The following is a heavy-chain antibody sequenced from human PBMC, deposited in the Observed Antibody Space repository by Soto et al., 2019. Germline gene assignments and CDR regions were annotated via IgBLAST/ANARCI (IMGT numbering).Heavy chain of an antibody. CDR1: GYSFTSYW. D-gene: IGHD3-22*01. V-gene: IGHV5-51*01. CDR3: ARATYYYDSSGYFDAFDI. Sequence: PGESLKISCKGSGYSFTSYWIGWVRQMPGKGLEWMGIIYPGDSDTRYSPSFQGQVTISADKSISTAYPQWSSLKASDTAMYYCARATYYYDSSGYFDAFDIWGQGTMVTVSS. CDR2: IYPGDSDT. J-gene: IGHJ3*02.